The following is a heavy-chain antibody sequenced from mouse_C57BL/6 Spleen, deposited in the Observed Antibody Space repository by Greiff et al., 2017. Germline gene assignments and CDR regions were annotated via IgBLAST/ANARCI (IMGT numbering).Heavy chain of an antibody. Sequence: VQLQQSGAELVRPGTSVKLSCKASGYTFTNYWIGWAKQRPGHGLEWIGCIYPGGGYTNYNEKFKGKATLTADTSSSTAYMQFSSLTSEDSAIYYCARVITTVVATDYAMDYWGQGTSVTVSS. CDR2: IYPGGGYT. D-gene: IGHD1-1*01. CDR1: GYTFTNYW. V-gene: IGHV1-63*01. J-gene: IGHJ4*01. CDR3: ARVITTVVATDYAMDY.